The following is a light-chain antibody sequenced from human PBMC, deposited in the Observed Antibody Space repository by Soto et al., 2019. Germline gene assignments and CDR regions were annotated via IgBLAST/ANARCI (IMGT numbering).Light chain of an antibody. J-gene: IGKJ3*01. CDR2: GAS. Sequence: EIVMTQSPATLSVSPGERATLSCRASQSVSSNLAWYQQEPGQAPRLLIYGASTRATGIPARFSGSGSGTEFTLTISSLQSEDFAVYYCQQYNKWPLTFGPGTKVDIK. CDR3: QQYNKWPLT. CDR1: QSVSSN. V-gene: IGKV3-15*01.